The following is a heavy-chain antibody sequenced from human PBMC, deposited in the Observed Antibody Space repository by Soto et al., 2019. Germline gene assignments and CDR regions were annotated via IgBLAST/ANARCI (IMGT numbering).Heavy chain of an antibody. CDR1: GGIFSTYA. Sequence: QVQLVQSGAEVKKPGSSVKVSCKASGGIFSTYAISWLRQAPGQGLEWMGAIIPIFGTPNYAQRFQGRVTITEDESTTTSYMELSRLKSEDTAVYYCARDRDDYGSGNYYNRIDFWGQGTLVTVSS. CDR2: IIPIFGTP. D-gene: IGHD3-10*01. J-gene: IGHJ4*02. CDR3: ARDRDDYGSGNYYNRIDF. V-gene: IGHV1-69*01.